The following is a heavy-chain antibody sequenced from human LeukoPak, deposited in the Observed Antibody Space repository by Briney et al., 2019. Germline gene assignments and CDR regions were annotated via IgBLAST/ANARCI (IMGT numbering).Heavy chain of an antibody. D-gene: IGHD4-17*01. CDR2: ISYDGSNK. Sequence: GRSLRLSCAASGFTFSSYGMHWVRQAPGKGLEWVAVISYDGSNKYYADSVKGRFTISRDNSKNTLYLQMNSLRAEDTAVYYCAKCVRYGDYHEGGIAYWGQGTLVTVSS. CDR1: GFTFSSYG. V-gene: IGHV3-30*18. CDR3: AKCVRYGDYHEGGIAY. J-gene: IGHJ4*02.